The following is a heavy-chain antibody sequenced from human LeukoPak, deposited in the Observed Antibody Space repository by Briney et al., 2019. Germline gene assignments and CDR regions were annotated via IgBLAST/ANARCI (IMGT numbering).Heavy chain of an antibody. CDR2: INPSGGST. J-gene: IGHJ3*02. Sequence: GASVKVSCKASGYTFTSYYMHWVRQAPGQGLEWMGIINPSGGSTSYAQKFQGRVTMTRDTSTSTVYMELSSLRSEDTAVYYCARGGERSGAPFSSAFDIWGQGTMVTVPS. D-gene: IGHD2-8*02. V-gene: IGHV1-46*03. CDR3: ARGGERSGAPFSSAFDI. CDR1: GYTFTSYY.